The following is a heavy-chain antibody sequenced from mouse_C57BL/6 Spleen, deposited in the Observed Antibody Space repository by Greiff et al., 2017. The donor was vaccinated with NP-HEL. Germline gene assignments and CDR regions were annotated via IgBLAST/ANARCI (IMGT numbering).Heavy chain of an antibody. V-gene: IGHV5-9*01. D-gene: IGHD1-1*01. Sequence: DVMLVESGGGLVKPGGSLKLSCAASGFTFSSYTMSWVRQTPEKRLEWVATISGGGGNTYYPDSVKGRFTISRDNAKNTLYLQMSSLRSEDTALYYCARRGSSYFDYWGQGTTLTVSS. CDR3: ARRGSSYFDY. J-gene: IGHJ2*01. CDR1: GFTFSSYT. CDR2: ISGGGGNT.